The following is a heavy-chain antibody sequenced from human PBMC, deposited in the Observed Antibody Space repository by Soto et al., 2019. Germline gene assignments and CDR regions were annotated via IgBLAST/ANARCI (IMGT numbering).Heavy chain of an antibody. Sequence: GGSLRLSCAASGLTFSSYAMHWVRQAPGKGLEWVAVISYDGSNKYYADSVKGRFTISRDNSKNTLYLQMNSLRAEDTAVYYCAREGMDVWGQGTTVTVSS. CDR2: ISYDGSNK. CDR3: AREGMDV. V-gene: IGHV3-30-3*01. J-gene: IGHJ6*02. CDR1: GLTFSSYA.